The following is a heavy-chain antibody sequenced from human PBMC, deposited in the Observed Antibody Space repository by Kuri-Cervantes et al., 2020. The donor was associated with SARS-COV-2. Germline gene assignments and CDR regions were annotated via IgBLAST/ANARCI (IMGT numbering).Heavy chain of an antibody. J-gene: IGHJ4*02. V-gene: IGHV3-21*01. Sequence: GGSLRLSCAASGFTFSGYSMNWIRQAPGKGLEWVASIDSSSYYIYHADSVKGRLTIPRDNAKTSLYLQMNSLKPEDTAVYYCAREEGGELGEAFDYWGQGALVTVSS. CDR1: GFTFSGYS. D-gene: IGHD7-27*01. CDR2: IDSSSYYI. CDR3: AREEGGELGEAFDY.